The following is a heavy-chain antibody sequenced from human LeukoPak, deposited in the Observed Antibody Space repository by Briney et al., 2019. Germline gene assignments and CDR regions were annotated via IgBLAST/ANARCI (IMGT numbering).Heavy chain of an antibody. D-gene: IGHD3-22*01. CDR2: ISSSSSYI. J-gene: IGHJ3*02. V-gene: IGHV3-21*01. Sequence: GGSLRLSCAASGFTFSSYSMNWVRQAPGKGLEWVSSISSSSSYIYYADSVKGRFTISRDNAKNSLYLQMNSLRAEDTAVYYCARAGYSWGDAFDIWGQGTMVTVSS. CDR1: GFTFSSYS. CDR3: ARAGYSWGDAFDI.